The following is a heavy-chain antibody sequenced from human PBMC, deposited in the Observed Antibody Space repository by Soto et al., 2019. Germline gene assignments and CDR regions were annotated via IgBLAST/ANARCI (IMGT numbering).Heavy chain of an antibody. CDR1: GDSISRGGYS. Sequence: TLSLTCAVFGDSISRGGYSWNWIRQPPGKGLEWIGYIYYSGSTYYNPPLKSRVTISVDTSKNQFSLKLSSVTAADTAVYYCARYGSGTYYPTTFDYWGQGTLVTVSS. D-gene: IGHD3-10*01. CDR3: ARYGSGTYYPTTFDY. CDR2: IYYSGST. V-gene: IGHV4-31*11. J-gene: IGHJ4*02.